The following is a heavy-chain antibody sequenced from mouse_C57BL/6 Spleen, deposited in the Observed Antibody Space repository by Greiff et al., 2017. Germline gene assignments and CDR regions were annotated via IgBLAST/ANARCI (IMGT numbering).Heavy chain of an antibody. J-gene: IGHJ3*01. CDR2: INPNNGGT. D-gene: IGHD3-2*02. Sequence: EVQLQQSGPELVKPGASVKISCKASGYTFTDYYMNWVKQSHGKSLEWIGDINPNNGGTSYNQKFKGKATLTVDKSSSTAYMELRSLTSEDSAVYYCARLDSSGPFAYGGQGTLVTVSA. V-gene: IGHV1-26*01. CDR3: ARLDSSGPFAY. CDR1: GYTFTDYY.